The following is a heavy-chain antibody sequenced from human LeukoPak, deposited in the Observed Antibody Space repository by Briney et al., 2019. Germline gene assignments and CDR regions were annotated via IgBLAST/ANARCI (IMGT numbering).Heavy chain of an antibody. J-gene: IGHJ4*02. Sequence: GGSLRLSCAASGFTFSSYSMNWARQAPGKGLEWVSSISSSSSYIYYADSVKGRFTISRDNAKNSLYLQMNSLRAEDTAVYYCARLAAAYHFDYWGQGTLVTVSS. CDR1: GFTFSSYS. CDR3: ARLAAAYHFDY. V-gene: IGHV3-21*01. D-gene: IGHD6-13*01. CDR2: ISSSSSYI.